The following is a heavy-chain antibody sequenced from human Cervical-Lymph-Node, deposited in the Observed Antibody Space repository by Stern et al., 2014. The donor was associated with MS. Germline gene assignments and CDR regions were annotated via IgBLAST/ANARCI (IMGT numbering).Heavy chain of an antibody. J-gene: IGHJ3*02. Sequence: QVQLGQSGAEVKKPGASVKVSCKASEYTFTYFFMHWVRPAPGQGLEWMGVFNPSGGFPIYAQKFKGRVTMTRDTSTSTVYMELTSLTSEDTAVYYCASARNTAFDIWGQGTLVTVSS. V-gene: IGHV1-46*03. CDR3: ASARNTAFDI. CDR2: FNPSGGFP. CDR1: EYTFTYFF.